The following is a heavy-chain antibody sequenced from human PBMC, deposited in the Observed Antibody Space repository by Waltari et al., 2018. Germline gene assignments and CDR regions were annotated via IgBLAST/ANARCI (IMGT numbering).Heavy chain of an antibody. CDR3: ASCTGGNCYYYGFDV. Sequence: QVQLVESGGGVVQPGRSLRLSCAASGFTFSSSGMHWVRQTPGRGVGWVAVISSDGSRKSNADSVKGRFSISRDNSKNSLSLEMNSLRPEDTAVYYCASCTGGNCYYYGFDVWGQGTTVTVSS. J-gene: IGHJ6*02. V-gene: IGHV3-30*03. D-gene: IGHD2-8*02. CDR2: ISSDGSRK. CDR1: GFTFSSSG.